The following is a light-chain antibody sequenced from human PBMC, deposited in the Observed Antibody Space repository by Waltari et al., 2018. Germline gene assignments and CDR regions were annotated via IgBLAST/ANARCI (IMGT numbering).Light chain of an antibody. V-gene: IGLV2-14*01. CDR3: SSYTSSSTLYV. CDR1: SSDVGVYNY. Sequence: QSALTQPASVSGSPGQSIIISCTGNSSDVGVYNYVSWYQQHQGKAPKLMIYDVSKRPPGGSTRFSGSKSVTTASLTISELQAEDEADYYCSSYTSSSTLYVFVTGTKVTVL. CDR2: DVS. J-gene: IGLJ1*01.